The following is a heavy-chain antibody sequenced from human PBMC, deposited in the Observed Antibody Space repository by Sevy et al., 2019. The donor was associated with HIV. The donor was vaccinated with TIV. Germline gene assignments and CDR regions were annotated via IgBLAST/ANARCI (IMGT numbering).Heavy chain of an antibody. CDR3: ARRPDFGRVIPTGVMDV. CDR2: IIPILGTV. D-gene: IGHD3-3*01. J-gene: IGHJ6*02. Sequence: ASVKVSCKASGGTFSSYGISWVRQAPGQGLEWMGGIIPILGTVNYAQKFQGRVTITADESTKTAYMELSSLRSEDTAVYYCARRPDFGRVIPTGVMDVWGQGSAVTVSS. CDR1: GGTFSSYG. V-gene: IGHV1-69*13.